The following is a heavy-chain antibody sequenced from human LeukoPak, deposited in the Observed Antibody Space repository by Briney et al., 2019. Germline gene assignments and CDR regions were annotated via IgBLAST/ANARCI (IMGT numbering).Heavy chain of an antibody. CDR1: GFTFSSYA. CDR2: ISGSGGST. Sequence: QPGGSLRLSCAASGFTFSSYAMSWVRQAPGKGLEWVSAISGSGGSTYYAGSVKGRFTISRDNSKNTLYLQMNSLRAEDTAVYYFAKDPSYYGSGSYFDYWGQGTLVTVSS. CDR3: AKDPSYYGSGSYFDY. V-gene: IGHV3-23*01. J-gene: IGHJ4*02. D-gene: IGHD3-10*01.